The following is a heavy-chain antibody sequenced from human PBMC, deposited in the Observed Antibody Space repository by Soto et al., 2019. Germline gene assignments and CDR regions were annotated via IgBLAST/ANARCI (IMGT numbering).Heavy chain of an antibody. V-gene: IGHV3-30-3*01. D-gene: IGHD3-22*01. J-gene: IGHJ4*02. CDR3: ARDIANYYDLLDY. CDR1: GFTFSSYA. CDR2: ISYDGSNK. Sequence: HPGGSLRLSCAASGFTFSSYAMHWVRQAPGKGLEWVAVISYDGSNKYYADSVKGRFTISRDNSKNTLYLQMNSLRAEDTAVYYCARDIANYYDLLDYWGQGTLVTVSS.